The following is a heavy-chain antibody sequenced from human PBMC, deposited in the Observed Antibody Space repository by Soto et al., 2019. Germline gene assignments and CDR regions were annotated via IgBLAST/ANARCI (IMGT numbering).Heavy chain of an antibody. CDR3: AKDQGSGYSSSWYYFDY. CDR1: GFTFSSYG. J-gene: IGHJ4*02. V-gene: IGHV3-30*18. CDR2: ISYDGSNK. D-gene: IGHD6-13*01. Sequence: HPGGSLRLSCAASGFTFSSYGMHWVRQAPGKGLEWVAVISYDGSNKYYADSVKGRFTISRDNSKNTLYLQMNSLRAEDTAVYYCAKDQGSGYSSSWYYFDYWGQGTLVTVSS.